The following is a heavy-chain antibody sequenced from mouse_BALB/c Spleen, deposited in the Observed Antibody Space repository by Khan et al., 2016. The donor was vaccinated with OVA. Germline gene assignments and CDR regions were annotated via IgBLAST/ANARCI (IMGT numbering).Heavy chain of an antibody. J-gene: IGHJ3*01. Sequence: QVQLKQSGPSLVQPSQSLSITCTVSGFSLNNYSVHWVRQSPGKGLEWLGVIWSAGSTDYNAAFISRLTISKDNSRSQVFFKRNSLQPNDTAIYYCARRGYDYDRGALFAYWGQGTLVTVSA. CDR2: IWSAGST. D-gene: IGHD2-4*01. V-gene: IGHV2-2*02. CDR1: GFSLNNYS. CDR3: ARRGYDYDRGALFAY.